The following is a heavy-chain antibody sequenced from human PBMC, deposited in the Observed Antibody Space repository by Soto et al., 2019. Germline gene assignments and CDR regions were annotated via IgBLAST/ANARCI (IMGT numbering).Heavy chain of an antibody. Sequence: GGSLRLSCAASGFTFSSYGMHWVRQAPGKGLEWVAVIWYDGSNKYYADSVKGRFAIPRDNSKNTLYLQMNSLRAEDTAVYYCARDRYRFPYSPVTTYRYGMDVWGQGTTVTVSS. J-gene: IGHJ6*02. CDR2: IWYDGSNK. CDR1: GFTFSSYG. D-gene: IGHD4-4*01. V-gene: IGHV3-33*01. CDR3: ARDRYRFPYSPVTTYRYGMDV.